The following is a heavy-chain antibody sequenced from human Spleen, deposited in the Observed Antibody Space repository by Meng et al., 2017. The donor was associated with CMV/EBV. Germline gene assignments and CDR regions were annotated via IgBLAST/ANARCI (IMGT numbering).Heavy chain of an antibody. J-gene: IGHJ6*02. Sequence: GGSLRLSCAASGFTFGSFGMHWVRQATGKGLEWVSVIHSGGSTYYAESVKGRFSFSRDNSKNTLYLQMNSLRVEDTAVYYCARLGITIFGVVIFDYYGMDVWGQGTTVTVSS. CDR3: ARLGITIFGVVIFDYYGMDV. D-gene: IGHD3-3*01. CDR2: IHSGGST. V-gene: IGHV3-53*01. CDR1: GFTFGSFG.